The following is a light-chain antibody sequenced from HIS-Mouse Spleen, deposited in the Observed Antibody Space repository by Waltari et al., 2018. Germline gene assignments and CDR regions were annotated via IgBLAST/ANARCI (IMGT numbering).Light chain of an antibody. CDR3: CSYAGSYTWV. CDR2: DVS. CDR1: SSDVGGYNY. V-gene: IGLV2-11*01. Sequence: QSALTQPRSVSGSPGQSVTISCTGTSSDVGGYNYVSWYQQHPGKAPKLMIYDVSKRPSGVPDSFSGSKSGNTASLTISGLQAEDEADYYCCSYAGSYTWVFGGGTKLTVL. J-gene: IGLJ3*02.